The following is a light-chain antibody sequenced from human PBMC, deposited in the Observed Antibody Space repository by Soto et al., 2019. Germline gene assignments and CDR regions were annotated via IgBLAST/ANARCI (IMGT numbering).Light chain of an antibody. Sequence: DIQMTQFPSTLSASVGDRVTITCRASQSIRSWLAWYQQKPGRAPTLLIYKASSLQRGVPSRFSGRGSETEFTVTISCLQPDDFATYYRRHYNSYSEAFGQGTNVDIK. CDR2: KAS. J-gene: IGKJ1*01. CDR1: QSIRSW. V-gene: IGKV1-5*03. CDR3: RHYNSYSEA.